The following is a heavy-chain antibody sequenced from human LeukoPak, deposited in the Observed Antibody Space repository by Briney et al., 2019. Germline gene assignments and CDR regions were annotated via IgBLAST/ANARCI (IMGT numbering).Heavy chain of an antibody. CDR3: VRRASYYDGLDY. J-gene: IGHJ4*02. CDR1: GYSFTSNW. Sequence: GESLKISCKGPGYSFTSNWIGWVRQMPGKGLDWMGLIYPDDFDTTYSPSFQGQVSISADKSISTAYLQWSSLKTSDTAMYYCVRRASYYDGLDYWGQGTLVTVSS. V-gene: IGHV5-51*01. D-gene: IGHD3-22*01. CDR2: IYPDDFDT.